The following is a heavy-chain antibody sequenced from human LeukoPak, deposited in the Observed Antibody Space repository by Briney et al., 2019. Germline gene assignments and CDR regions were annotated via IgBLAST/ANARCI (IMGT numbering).Heavy chain of an antibody. D-gene: IGHD3-10*01. CDR1: GFTFDDYA. CDR2: ISWNSGNI. J-gene: IGHJ4*02. V-gene: IGHV3-9*01. CDR3: ARATMVRGVTFYYFDY. Sequence: GGSLRLSCAGSGFTFDDYAMHWVRQAPGKGLEWVSGISWNSGNIGYADSVKGRFIVSRDNAKNSLYLQMNSLRAGDTAVYYCARATMVRGVTFYYFDYWGQGTLVTVSS.